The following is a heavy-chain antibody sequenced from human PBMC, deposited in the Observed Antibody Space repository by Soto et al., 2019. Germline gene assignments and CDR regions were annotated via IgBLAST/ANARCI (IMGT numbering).Heavy chain of an antibody. Sequence: PSETLSLTCAVYGGSFSGYYWSWLRQPPGNGLEWIGEINHSGSPNYNPSLKSRVTISVDTSKNQFSLKMTSVTAADTAVYYCATANWSHHYFDPWGQGTLVTVSS. CDR3: ATANWSHHYFDP. CDR1: GGSFSGYY. CDR2: INHSGSP. D-gene: IGHD1-1*01. J-gene: IGHJ5*02. V-gene: IGHV4-34*01.